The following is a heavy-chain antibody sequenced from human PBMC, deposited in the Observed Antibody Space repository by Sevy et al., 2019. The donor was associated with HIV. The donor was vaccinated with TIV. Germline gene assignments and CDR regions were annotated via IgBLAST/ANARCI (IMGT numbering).Heavy chain of an antibody. V-gene: IGHV3-11*01. J-gene: IGHJ6*02. D-gene: IGHD6-6*01. CDR2: ISSSGSTI. CDR3: ARGFEYSSSSEYYYGMDV. Sequence: GGSLRLSCAASGFTFSDYYMSWIRQAPGKGLEWVSYISSSGSTIYYADSVKGRFTISRDNAKNSLYLQMNSLRAEDTAVYDCARGFEYSSSSEYYYGMDVWGQGTTVTVSS. CDR1: GFTFSDYY.